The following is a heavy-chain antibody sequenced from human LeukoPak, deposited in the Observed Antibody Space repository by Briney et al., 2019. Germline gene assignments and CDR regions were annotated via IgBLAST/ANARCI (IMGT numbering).Heavy chain of an antibody. CDR1: GFTFSNYW. J-gene: IGHJ4*02. CDR3: ARARTSGDEALAGNY. D-gene: IGHD6-19*01. Sequence: GGSLRLSCAASGFTFSNYWMIWVRQAPGQGLEWVANIKQDGSEKSYVDSVKGRFTISRDNAKNSLYLQMNSLRAEDTAVYYCARARTSGDEALAGNYWGQGTLVTVSS. CDR2: IKQDGSEK. V-gene: IGHV3-7*01.